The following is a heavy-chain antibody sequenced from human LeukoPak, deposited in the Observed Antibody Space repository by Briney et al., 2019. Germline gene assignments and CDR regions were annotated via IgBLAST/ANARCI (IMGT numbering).Heavy chain of an antibody. CDR3: AKDVFLGVYYDSSGYGY. Sequence: GGSLRLSCAASGFTFTSYSMNWVRQAPGKGLEWVSTISGGGGSTYYADSVKGRFTISRDNSKNTLYLQMNSLRAEDTAVYYCAKDVFLGVYYDSSGYGYWGQGTLVTVSS. V-gene: IGHV3-23*01. D-gene: IGHD3-22*01. J-gene: IGHJ4*02. CDR1: GFTFTSYS. CDR2: ISGGGGST.